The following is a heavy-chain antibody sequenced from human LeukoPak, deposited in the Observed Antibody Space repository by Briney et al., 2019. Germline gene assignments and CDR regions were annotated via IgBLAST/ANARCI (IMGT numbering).Heavy chain of an antibody. Sequence: GGSLRLSCAASGFTFSNYAMSWVRQVPGKGLEWVSALRDSGDTTYYADSVKGRFTISRDNSKNSLYLQMNSLRAEDTALYYCAREAGGYCSGGSCSRREAFDIWGQGTMVTVSS. J-gene: IGHJ3*02. D-gene: IGHD2-15*01. V-gene: IGHV3-23*01. CDR1: GFTFSNYA. CDR3: AREAGGYCSGGSCSRREAFDI. CDR2: LRDSGDTT.